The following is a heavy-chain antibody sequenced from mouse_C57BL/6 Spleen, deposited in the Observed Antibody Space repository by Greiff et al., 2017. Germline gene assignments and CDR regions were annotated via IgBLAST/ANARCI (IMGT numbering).Heavy chain of an antibody. CDR2: IYPGSGNT. CDR3: ARGDEFDY. J-gene: IGHJ2*01. V-gene: IGHV1-76*01. Sequence: QVQLQQSGAELVRPGASVKMSCKASGYTFTDYYINWVKQRPGQGLEWIGRIYPGSGNTYYNEKFKGKATLTAEKSSSTAYMQLSSLTSEDSAVYFCARGDEFDYWGQGTTLTVSS. CDR1: GYTFTDYY.